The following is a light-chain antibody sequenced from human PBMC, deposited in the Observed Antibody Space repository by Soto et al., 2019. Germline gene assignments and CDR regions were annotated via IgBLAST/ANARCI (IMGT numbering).Light chain of an antibody. CDR1: QSIDSTH. CDR2: DAS. CDR3: QQRSNWPIT. Sequence: EIVLTQSPDTLSLSPGERATLSCRASQSIDSTHLVWYQQKPGQAPRLLIYDASNRATGIPARFSGSGSGTDFTLTISSLEPEDFAVYYCQQRSNWPITFGQGTRLEIK. V-gene: IGKV3-11*01. J-gene: IGKJ5*01.